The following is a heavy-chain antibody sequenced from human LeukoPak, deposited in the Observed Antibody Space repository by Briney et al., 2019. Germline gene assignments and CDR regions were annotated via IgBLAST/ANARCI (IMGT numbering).Heavy chain of an antibody. CDR2: INSDGSST. J-gene: IGHJ4*02. Sequence: GGSLRLSCAASGFTFSSYEMNWVRQAPGKGLVWVSRINSDGSSTSYADSVKGRFTISRDNAKNTLYLQMNSLRAEDTAVYYCARGELGIPTQYWGQGTLVTVSS. CDR3: ARGELGIPTQY. V-gene: IGHV3-74*01. CDR1: GFTFSSYE. D-gene: IGHD1-26*01.